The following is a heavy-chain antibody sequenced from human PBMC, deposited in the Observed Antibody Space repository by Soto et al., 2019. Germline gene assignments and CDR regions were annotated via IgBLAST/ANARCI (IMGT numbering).Heavy chain of an antibody. V-gene: IGHV3-30*18. D-gene: IGHD3-3*01. CDR1: GFTFSSYG. Sequence: QVQLVESGGVVVQPGRSLRLSCAASGFTFSSYGMHWVRQAPGEGLEWVAVISYDGSNKYYADSVKGRFTISRDNSKNTLYLQMNSLRAEDTAVYYCAKDVLRFLEWLAFYGMDVWGQGTTVTVSS. J-gene: IGHJ6*02. CDR3: AKDVLRFLEWLAFYGMDV. CDR2: ISYDGSNK.